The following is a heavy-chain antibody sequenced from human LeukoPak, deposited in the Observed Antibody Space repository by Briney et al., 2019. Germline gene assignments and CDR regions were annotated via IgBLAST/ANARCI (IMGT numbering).Heavy chain of an antibody. Sequence: GGSLRLSCAASGFTLSNASINCVRQAPGKGLEWVGLIKSKTDGGTTDYAAPVKGRFTISRDDSKNTLYLQMNSLKTEDTAVDYSTIDSRGWYRFDIWGQGTMVTVSS. CDR2: IKSKTDGGTT. V-gene: IGHV3-15*01. J-gene: IGHJ3*02. D-gene: IGHD6-19*01. CDR3: TIDSRGWYRFDI. CDR1: GFTLSNAS.